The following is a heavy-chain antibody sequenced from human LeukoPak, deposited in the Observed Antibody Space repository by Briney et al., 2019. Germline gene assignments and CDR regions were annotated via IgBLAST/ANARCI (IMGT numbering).Heavy chain of an antibody. V-gene: IGHV3-53*01. D-gene: IGHD1-1*01. CDR1: GFTVSGDY. CDR2: IYSGGAT. Sequence: GGSLRLSCAASGFTVSGDYMNWVRQAPGKGLEWVSAIYSGGATYYADSVKGRFSISRDNSRNTVHLQMNSLRAEDAAVYYCARARYNWKGPYYFDSWGQGTLVTVSP. CDR3: ARARYNWKGPYYFDS. J-gene: IGHJ4*02.